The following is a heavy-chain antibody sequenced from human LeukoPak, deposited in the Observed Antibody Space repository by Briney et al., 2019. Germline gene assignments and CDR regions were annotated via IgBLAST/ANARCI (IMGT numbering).Heavy chain of an antibody. J-gene: IGHJ4*02. CDR1: VYTFSNYW. V-gene: IGHV3-7*01. Sequence: GGSLRLSCAASVYTFSNYWMSWVREAPGKGREWVANIKQDESKKYYVDSVKGRFTISRDNAKNSLYLQMNSLRADDTAVYYCAREIYGEDFFDYWGQGTLVTVSS. D-gene: IGHD3-10*01. CDR3: AREIYGEDFFDY. CDR2: IKQDESKK.